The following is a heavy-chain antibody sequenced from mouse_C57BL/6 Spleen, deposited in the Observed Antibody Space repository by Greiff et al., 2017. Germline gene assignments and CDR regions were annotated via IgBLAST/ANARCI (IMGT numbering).Heavy chain of an antibody. D-gene: IGHD2-3*01. J-gene: IGHJ2*01. Sequence: QVQLQQSGPELVKPGASVKISCKASGYAFSSSWMNWVKQRPGKGLEWIGRIYPGDGDTNYNGKFKGKATLTADKSSSTAYMQLSSLTSEDSAVYFCARGGDGYYRYFDYWGQGTTLTVSS. CDR2: IYPGDGDT. CDR1: GYAFSSSW. CDR3: ARGGDGYYRYFDY. V-gene: IGHV1-82*01.